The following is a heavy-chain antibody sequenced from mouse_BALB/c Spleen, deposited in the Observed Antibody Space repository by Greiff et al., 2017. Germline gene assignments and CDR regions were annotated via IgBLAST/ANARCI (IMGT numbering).Heavy chain of an antibody. CDR1: GFSLTSYG. V-gene: IGHV2-9*02. J-gene: IGHJ3*01. CDR3: AREGNDYGGFAY. Sequence: QVQLQQSGPGLVAPSQSLSITCTVSGFSLTSYGVHWVRQPPGKGLEWLGVIWAGGSTNYNSALMSRLSISKDNSKSQVFLKMNSLQTDDTAMYYCAREGNDYGGFAYWGQGTLVTVSA. CDR2: IWAGGST. D-gene: IGHD2-4*01.